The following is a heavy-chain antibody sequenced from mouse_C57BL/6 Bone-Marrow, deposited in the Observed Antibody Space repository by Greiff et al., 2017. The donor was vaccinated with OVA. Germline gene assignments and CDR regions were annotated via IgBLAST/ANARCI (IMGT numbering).Heavy chain of an antibody. D-gene: IGHD2-3*01. CDR3: VRHDVYWYFDV. CDR2: ISSKSNNYAT. Sequence: DVMLVESGGGLAQPQGSLILSCAASGFSITTYAMNWVRQAPGKGLEWVARISSKSNNYATYYADSMKDRFTITRDDSENMLYLLINNLKTDDTAIYYCVRHDVYWYFDVWGRGHTVTVSS. J-gene: IGHJ1*03. CDR1: GFSITTYA. V-gene: IGHV10-1*01.